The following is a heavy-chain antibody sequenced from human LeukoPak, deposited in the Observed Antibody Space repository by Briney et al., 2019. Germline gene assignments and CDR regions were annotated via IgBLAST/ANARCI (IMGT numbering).Heavy chain of an antibody. V-gene: IGHV4-34*01. CDR2: INHSGST. CDR1: GGSFSGYY. D-gene: IGHD3-10*01. Sequence: SETLSLTCAVCGGSFSGYYWSWIRQPPGKGLEWIGEINHSGSTNYNPSLKSRVTISVDTSKNQFSLKLSSVTAADTAVYYCASFGFGESRDGTDYWGQGTLVTVSS. J-gene: IGHJ4*02. CDR3: ASFGFGESRDGTDY.